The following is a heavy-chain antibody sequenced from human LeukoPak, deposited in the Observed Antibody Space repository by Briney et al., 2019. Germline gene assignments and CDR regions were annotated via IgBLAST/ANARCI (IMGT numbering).Heavy chain of an antibody. V-gene: IGHV3-7*01. D-gene: IGHD3-10*01. Sequence: PGGSLRLSCAASGFTFSSYWMSWVRQAPGKGLEWVANIKQDGSEKYYVDSVKGRFTISRDNAKNSLYLQMNSLRAEDTAVYYCARGAPMVRGYGAFDIWGQGTMVTVSS. CDR2: IKQDGSEK. CDR1: GFTFSSYW. J-gene: IGHJ3*02. CDR3: ARGAPMVRGYGAFDI.